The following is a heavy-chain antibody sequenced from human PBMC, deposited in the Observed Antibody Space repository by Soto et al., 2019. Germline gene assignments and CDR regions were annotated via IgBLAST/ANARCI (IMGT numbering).Heavy chain of an antibody. CDR2: INSDGSST. CDR3: HSGSYFAFDI. V-gene: IGHV3-74*01. CDR1: GFTFSSYW. D-gene: IGHD1-26*01. Sequence: GGSLRLSCAASGFTFSSYWMHWVRQAPGKGLVWVSRINSDGSSTSYADSVKGRFTISRDNAKNTLYLQMNSLRAEDTAVYSCHSGSYFAFDIWGQGTMVTVSS. J-gene: IGHJ3*02.